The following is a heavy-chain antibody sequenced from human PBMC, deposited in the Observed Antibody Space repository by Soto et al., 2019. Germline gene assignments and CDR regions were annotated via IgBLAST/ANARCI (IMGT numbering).Heavy chain of an antibody. V-gene: IGHV3-7*01. CDR1: GFTFSSYW. Sequence: EVQLVESGGGLVQPGGSLRLSCAASGFTFSSYWMSWVRHSPGKGLEWVAHIKQDESQKYYVDSVKGRFTVSRDNAKDSLDLQMNSLRAEDTAVYYCARAFRWGFDYWGQGTLVTVSS. CDR3: ARAFRWGFDY. CDR2: IKQDESQK. J-gene: IGHJ4*02. D-gene: IGHD3-16*01.